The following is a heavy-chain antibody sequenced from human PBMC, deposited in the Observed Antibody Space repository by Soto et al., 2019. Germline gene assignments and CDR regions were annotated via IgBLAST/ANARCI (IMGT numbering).Heavy chain of an antibody. Sequence: ASVKVSCKASGYTFTSYYMHWVRQAPGQGLEWMGIINPSGGSTSYAQKFQGRVTMTRDTSTSTVYMELSSLRSEDTAVYYCASTRYCSGGSCYSVKEIGPDRSAFDIWG. J-gene: IGHJ3*02. CDR3: ASTRYCSGGSCYSVKEIGPDRSAFDI. D-gene: IGHD2-15*01. V-gene: IGHV1-46*01. CDR1: GYTFTSYY. CDR2: INPSGGST.